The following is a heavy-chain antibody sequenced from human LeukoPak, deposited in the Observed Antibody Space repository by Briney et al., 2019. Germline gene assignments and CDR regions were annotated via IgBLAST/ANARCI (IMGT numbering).Heavy chain of an antibody. CDR1: GYTFTGYY. CDR2: INPNSGGT. V-gene: IGHV1-2*02. D-gene: IGHD3-10*01. J-gene: IGHJ5*02. Sequence: GASVKVSCKASGYTFTGYYMHRVRQAPGQGLEWMGWINPNSGGTNYAQKFQGRVTMTRDTSISTAYMELSRLTSDDTAVYYCAGERRGVRDYINWFDPWGQGTLVTVSS. CDR3: AGERRGVRDYINWFDP.